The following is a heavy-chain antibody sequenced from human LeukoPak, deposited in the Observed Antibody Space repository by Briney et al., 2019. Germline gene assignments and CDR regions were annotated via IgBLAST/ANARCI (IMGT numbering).Heavy chain of an antibody. CDR3: ARLDSYGPGDY. V-gene: IGHV4-39*01. J-gene: IGHJ4*02. CDR1: GGSISSRSYS. Sequence: PSDTLSLTCTVSGGSISSRSYSWGWIRQPPGKGLEWIGNIYYSGTTYYNPSLKSRVTISDDTSNNQFSLKLSPVTAADTSVYYWARLDSYGPGDYWGQGTLVTVSS. D-gene: IGHD5-18*01. CDR2: IYYSGTT.